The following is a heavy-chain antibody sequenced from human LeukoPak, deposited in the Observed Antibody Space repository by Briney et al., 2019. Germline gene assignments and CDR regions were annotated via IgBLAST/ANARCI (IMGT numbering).Heavy chain of an antibody. CDR1: GYTFTGYY. J-gene: IGHJ4*02. CDR3: ARETLEGSSWERLNYFDY. V-gene: IGHV1-2*06. D-gene: IGHD6-13*01. CDR2: INPNSGGT. Sequence: AASVKVSCKASGYTFTGYYMHWVRQAPGQGLEWMGRINPNSGGTNYAQKFQGRVTMTRDTSISTAYMELSRLRSDDTAVYYCARETLEGSSWERLNYFDYWGQGTLVTVSS.